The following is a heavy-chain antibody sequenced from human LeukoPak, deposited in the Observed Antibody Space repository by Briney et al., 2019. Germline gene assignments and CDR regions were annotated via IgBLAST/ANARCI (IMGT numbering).Heavy chain of an antibody. Sequence: WGSLRLSCVVSGFTVSNHYMSWVRQAPRKGLEWVSVIYSGVNTYYPHSVKGRFTISRDNSKNTIYLQMNTLGAEDTAVYYCARGFLVVTGQGAFDYWGQGTLVTVSS. CDR3: ARGFLVVTGQGAFDY. D-gene: IGHD3-22*01. V-gene: IGHV3-53*01. CDR1: GFTVSNHY. CDR2: IYSGVNT. J-gene: IGHJ4*02.